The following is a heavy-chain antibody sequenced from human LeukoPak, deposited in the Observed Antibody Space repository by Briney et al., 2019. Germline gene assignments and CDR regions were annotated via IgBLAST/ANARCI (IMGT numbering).Heavy chain of an antibody. V-gene: IGHV4-39*01. CDR3: ARRQRFLEDYYYLDV. D-gene: IGHD3-3*01. CDR1: GGSISSSSYY. J-gene: IGHJ6*03. CDR2: IYYSGST. Sequence: PPETLSLTCTVSGGSISSSSYYWGWIRQPPGKGLEWIGSIYYSGSTYYNPSLRSRVTISVDTSKNQFSLKVSSVTAADTAMYYCARRQRFLEDYYYLDVWGKGTTVTVSS.